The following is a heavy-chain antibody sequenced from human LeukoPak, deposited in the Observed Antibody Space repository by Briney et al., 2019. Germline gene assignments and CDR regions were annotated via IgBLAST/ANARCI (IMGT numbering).Heavy chain of an antibody. D-gene: IGHD3-3*01. CDR1: GGSISSCY. CDR2: IYYTGST. J-gene: IGHJ4*02. Sequence: SETLSLTCTVSGGSISSCYWSWIRQPPGKGLEWIGYIYYTGSTNYNPSLKSRLTISVDTSKNQFSLKLSSVTAADTAVYYCAGNDFWSGYYKSENDYWGQGTLVTVSS. CDR3: AGNDFWSGYYKSENDY. V-gene: IGHV4-59*01.